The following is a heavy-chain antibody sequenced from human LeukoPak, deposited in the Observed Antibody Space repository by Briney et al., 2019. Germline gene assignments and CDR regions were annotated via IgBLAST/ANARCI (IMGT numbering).Heavy chain of an antibody. CDR1: GFTFSSYG. D-gene: IGHD3-10*01. Sequence: GRSLRLSCAASGFTFSSYGMHWVRQAPGKGLEWVAVISYDGSNKYYADSVKGRFTISRGNAKNTLYLQMNSLRADDTALYYCARQFGSGSSYWGQGTLVTVSS. CDR3: ARQFGSGSSY. CDR2: ISYDGSNK. V-gene: IGHV3-30*03. J-gene: IGHJ4*02.